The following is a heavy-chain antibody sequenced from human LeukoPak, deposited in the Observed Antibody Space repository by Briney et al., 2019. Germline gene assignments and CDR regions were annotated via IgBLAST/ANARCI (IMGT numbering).Heavy chain of an antibody. CDR1: GGSISSSSYY. J-gene: IGHJ4*02. D-gene: IGHD4/OR15-4a*01. V-gene: IGHV4-39*02. CDR3: ARRGYGASRRYFDF. Sequence: SETLSLTCTVSGGSISSSSYYWGWIRQPPGKGLEWIGIIYYSGNTYCNPSLKSRVTISVDTSKNHFSLKLSSVTAAETAVYYCARRGYGASRRYFDFWGQGTLVTVSS. CDR2: IYYSGNT.